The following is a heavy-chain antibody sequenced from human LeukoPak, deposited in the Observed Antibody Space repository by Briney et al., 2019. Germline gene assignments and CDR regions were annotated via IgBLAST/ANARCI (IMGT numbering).Heavy chain of an antibody. CDR2: IYPGDSDT. CDR1: GYGFTSYW. V-gene: IGHV5-51*01. J-gene: IGHJ6*02. Sequence: GESLKISCKGSGYGFTSYWIGWVRQMPGKGLEWMGIIYPGDSDTRYSPSFQGQVTISADKSISTAYLQWSSLKASDTAIYYCASIIVAAAGRGYYYYGMDVWGQGTTVTVSS. D-gene: IGHD6-13*01. CDR3: ASIIVAAAGRGYYYYGMDV.